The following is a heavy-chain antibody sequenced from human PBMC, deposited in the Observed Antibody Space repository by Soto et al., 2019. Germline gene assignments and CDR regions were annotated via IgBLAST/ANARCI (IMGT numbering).Heavy chain of an antibody. V-gene: IGHV2-5*02. CDR1: GFSLTTSGVG. CDR3: SHSLRDDWFAP. CDR2: IYWDDDK. J-gene: IGHJ5*02. Sequence: QITLKESGPPLVKSTQTLTLTCTFSGFSLTTSGVGVGWIRQPPGKALEWLALIYWDDDKRYSPSLKSRLTXSXXTCKNQVVLMMTNIDPVDTDTYYCSHSLRDDWFAPRCQGTLVTVS.